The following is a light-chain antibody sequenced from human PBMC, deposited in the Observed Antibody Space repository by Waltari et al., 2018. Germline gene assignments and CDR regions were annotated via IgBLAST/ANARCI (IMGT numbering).Light chain of an antibody. V-gene: IGLV3-19*01. CDR2: GKN. J-gene: IGLJ2*01. CDR3: SSRDSSASHVL. Sequence: SSELTQDPAVSVALGQPVTITCQGASLRTSYASWYQQKSRQAPILVLFGKNKRPSGIPDRFSGYNSETTTSLTITGAQAEDEADYYCSSRDSSASHVLFAGGTKLTVL. CDR1: SLRTSY.